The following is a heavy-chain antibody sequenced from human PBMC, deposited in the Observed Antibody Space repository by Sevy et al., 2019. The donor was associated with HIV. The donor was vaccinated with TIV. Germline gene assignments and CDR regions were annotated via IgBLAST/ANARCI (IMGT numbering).Heavy chain of an antibody. J-gene: IGHJ4*02. CDR1: GFNISSAS. CDR2: IKGKTDGETT. D-gene: IGHD3-10*01. V-gene: IGHV3-15*07. CDR3: TTRPYGSIIDY. Sequence: GGSLRLYCGGSGFNISSASMNWVRQAPGKGLECVGRIKGKTDGETTDYAAPVKGRFIISRDDSGKTVYVQLNSVKTEDTAMYFCTTRPYGSIIDYWGQGTLVTVSS.